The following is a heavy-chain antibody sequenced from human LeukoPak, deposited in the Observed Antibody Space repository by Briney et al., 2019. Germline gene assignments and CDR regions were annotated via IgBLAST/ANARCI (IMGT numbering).Heavy chain of an antibody. J-gene: IGHJ4*02. CDR3: AKDVVRSVAVTGFDY. CDR1: GFTFSSYA. D-gene: IGHD6-19*01. CDR2: ISGSGGST. Sequence: GGSLRLSCAASGFTFSSYAMSWVRQAPGKGLEWVSAISGSGGSTYYADSVKGRFTISRDNPKNTLYLQMNSLRAEDTAVYYCAKDVVRSVAVTGFDYWGQGTLVTVSS. V-gene: IGHV3-23*01.